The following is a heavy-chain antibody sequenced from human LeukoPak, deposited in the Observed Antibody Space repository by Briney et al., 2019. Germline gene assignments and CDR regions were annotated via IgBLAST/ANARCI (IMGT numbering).Heavy chain of an antibody. CDR3: ARDRGYYYDSSGYYPSTNWFDP. CDR2: INPGGDNT. J-gene: IGHJ5*02. Sequence: ASVKVSCKASGYTFTNYYIHWVRQAPGQGLEWMGLINPGGDNTNYAQNFQGRVTMTRDTSASTVYMELSRLRSDDTAVYYCARDRGYYYDSSGYYPSTNWFDPWGQGTLVTVSS. CDR1: GYTFTNYY. D-gene: IGHD3-22*01. V-gene: IGHV1-46*01.